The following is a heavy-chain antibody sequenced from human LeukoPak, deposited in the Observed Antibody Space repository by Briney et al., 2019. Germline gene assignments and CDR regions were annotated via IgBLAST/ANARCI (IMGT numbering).Heavy chain of an antibody. J-gene: IGHJ4*02. D-gene: IGHD2-15*01. Sequence: GGSLSLSCAASGLTFSDYAMSWFRQAPGKGLEWVANIKQDGSEKYYVDSVKGRFTISRDNAKNSLYLQMNSLRAEDTAVYYCARIVVVAAEVDYWGQGTLVTVSS. CDR1: GLTFSDYA. CDR2: IKQDGSEK. V-gene: IGHV3-7*01. CDR3: ARIVVVAAEVDY.